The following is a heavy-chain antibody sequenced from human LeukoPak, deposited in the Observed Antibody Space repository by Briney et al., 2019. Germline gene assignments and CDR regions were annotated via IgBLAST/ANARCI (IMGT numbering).Heavy chain of an antibody. CDR1: GGSFSGYY. V-gene: IGHV4-34*01. J-gene: IGHJ4*02. CDR3: ARNDFWSGYYDY. Sequence: SETLSLTCAVYGGSFSGYYWSWIRQPPGRGLEWIGEINHSGSTNYNPSLKSRVTISVDTSKNQFSLKLSSVTAADTAVYYCARNDFWSGYYDYWGQGTLVTVSS. D-gene: IGHD3-3*01. CDR2: INHSGST.